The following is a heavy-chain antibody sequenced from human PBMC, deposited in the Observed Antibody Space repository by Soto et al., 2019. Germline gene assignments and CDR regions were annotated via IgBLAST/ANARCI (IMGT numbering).Heavy chain of an antibody. J-gene: IGHJ4*02. D-gene: IGHD2-8*01. V-gene: IGHV4-59*01. CDR2: ISYSGNT. CDR1: GGSISNFY. Sequence: SESLSLACTVSGGSISNFYWSWIRQPPGKGLEWIGYISYSGNTNYNPSLKSRVSISVDTSKNQLSLNLTSVTAADTAVYYCARAPMVLSRSYFDSWGQGTPVTVSS. CDR3: ARAPMVLSRSYFDS.